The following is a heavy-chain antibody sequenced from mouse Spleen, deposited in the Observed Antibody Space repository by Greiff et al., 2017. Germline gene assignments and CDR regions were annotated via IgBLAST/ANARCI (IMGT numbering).Heavy chain of an antibody. D-gene: IGHD2-3*01. CDR3: ARDEDGYLDY. CDR1: GFTFSDYY. Sequence: DVKLVESEGGLVQPGSSMKLSCTASGFTFSDYYMAWVRQVPEKGLEWVANINYDGSSTYYLDSLKSRFIISRDNAKNILYLQMSSLKSEDTATYYCARDEDGYLDYWGQGTTLTVSS. J-gene: IGHJ2*01. V-gene: IGHV5-16*01. CDR2: INYDGSST.